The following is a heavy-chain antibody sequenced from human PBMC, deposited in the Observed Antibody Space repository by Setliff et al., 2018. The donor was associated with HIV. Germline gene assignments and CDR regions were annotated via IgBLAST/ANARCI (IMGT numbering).Heavy chain of an antibody. D-gene: IGHD3-22*01. CDR3: VRGVTRDISGYYRDEYFQH. J-gene: IGHJ1*01. V-gene: IGHV4-38-2*01. CDR1: VTPSAVATT. Sequence: SETCPSPALCLVTPSAVATTGAGSGSPPGKGLEWIGSIYYSGSTYYNPSLTSRVTISLETSKKQFSLKLSSVTAADTAVYYCVRGVTRDISGYYRDEYFQHWGQGTPVTVSS. CDR2: IYYSGST.